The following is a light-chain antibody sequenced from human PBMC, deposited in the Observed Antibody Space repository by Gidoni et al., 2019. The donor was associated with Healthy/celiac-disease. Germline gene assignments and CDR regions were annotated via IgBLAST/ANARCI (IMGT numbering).Light chain of an antibody. CDR3: QQYNSYPT. CDR2: KAS. J-gene: IGKJ4*01. Sequence: DIQITQSPSTLSASVGDRVTITSRASPSISSWLAWYQQKPGKAPKLLIYKASSLESGVPSRFSGSGSGTEFTLTISSLQPDDFATYYCQQYNSYPTFGGGTKVEIK. CDR1: PSISSW. V-gene: IGKV1-5*03.